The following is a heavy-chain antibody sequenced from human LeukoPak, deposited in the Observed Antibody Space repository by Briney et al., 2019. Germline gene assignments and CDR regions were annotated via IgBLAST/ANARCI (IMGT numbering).Heavy chain of an antibody. Sequence: PGRSLRLSCAASGFTFSSYAMHWVRQAPGKGLEWVAVISYDGSNKYYADSVKGRFTISRDNSKNTLYLQMNSLRAEDTAVYYCAKAKGRCWNGGSCYDYYYGMDVWGKGATVTVSS. CDR3: AKAKGRCWNGGSCYDYYYGMDV. CDR1: GFTFSSYA. J-gene: IGHJ6*04. D-gene: IGHD2-15*01. V-gene: IGHV3-30*04. CDR2: ISYDGSNK.